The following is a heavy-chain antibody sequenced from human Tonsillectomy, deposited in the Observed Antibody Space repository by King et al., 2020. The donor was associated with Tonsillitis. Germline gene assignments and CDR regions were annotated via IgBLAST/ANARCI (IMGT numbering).Heavy chain of an antibody. J-gene: IGHJ6*02. CDR3: AKALVPATDYYSYGMDV. V-gene: IGHV3-23*04. Sequence: VQLVESGGGLVQPGGSLRLSCAASGFTFSSYAMSWVRQAPGKGLEWVSGISASGGSTYYADSVKGRFTISRDNSKNTLYLQMNSLRAEDTAVYYCAKALVPATDYYSYGMDVWGQGTTVTVSS. D-gene: IGHD2-2*01. CDR1: GFTFSSYA. CDR2: ISASGGST.